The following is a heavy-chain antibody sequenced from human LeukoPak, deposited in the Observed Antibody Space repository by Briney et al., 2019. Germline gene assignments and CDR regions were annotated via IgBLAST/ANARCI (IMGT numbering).Heavy chain of an antibody. CDR2: ISGSGGST. D-gene: IGHD2-21*02. Sequence: GGSLRLSCAASGFTFSRYGMSWVRQAPGKGLEWVSAISGSGGSTYYADSVKGRFTISSDNSKNTLYLQMNSLRAEDTAVYYCAKDRLSHIVVVTATGGYFDYWGQGTLVTVSS. CDR3: AKDRLSHIVVVTATGGYFDY. J-gene: IGHJ4*02. V-gene: IGHV3-23*01. CDR1: GFTFSRYG.